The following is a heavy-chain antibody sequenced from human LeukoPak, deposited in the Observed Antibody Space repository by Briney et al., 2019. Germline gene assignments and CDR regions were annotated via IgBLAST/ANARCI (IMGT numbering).Heavy chain of an antibody. J-gene: IGHJ4*02. CDR2: IRSKAYGGTT. CDR3: TRRGGIMITFGGVIVEDPVSVDY. V-gene: IGHV3-49*04. CDR1: GFTFSSYW. Sequence: GGSLRLSCAASGFTFSSYWMSWVRQAPGKGREGVGFIRSKAYGGTTEYAASVKGRFTISRDDSKSIAYLQMNSLKTEDTAVYYCTRRGGIMITFGGVIVEDPVSVDYWGQGTLVTVSS. D-gene: IGHD3-16*02.